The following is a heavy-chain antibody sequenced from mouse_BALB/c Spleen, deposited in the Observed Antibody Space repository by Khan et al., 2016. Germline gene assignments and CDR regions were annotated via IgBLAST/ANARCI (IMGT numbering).Heavy chain of an antibody. CDR2: ILPGSGKS. CDR1: GYTFSNYW. J-gene: IGHJ4*01. V-gene: IGHV1-9*01. Sequence: VQLQESGAELMKPGASVKISCKSTGYTFSNYWIEWVKQRPGHGLEWIGDILPGSGKSNYNENLKGKATFTADTSSNTAYMQLSSLTSEDSAVYYCARAWYSMDYRGQGTSVTVSS. CDR3: ARAWYSMDY.